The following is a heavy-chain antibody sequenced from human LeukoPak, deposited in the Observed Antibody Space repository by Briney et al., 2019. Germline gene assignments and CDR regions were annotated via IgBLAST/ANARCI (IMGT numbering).Heavy chain of an antibody. V-gene: IGHV4-4*07. D-gene: IGHD6-19*01. CDR1: VGSISNYH. CDR3: ARDRGSSGRADL. J-gene: IGHJ5*02. CDR2: IYSDGAT. Sequence: SETLSLTCTISVGSISNYHWSWLRQPAGKGPEWIGRIYSDGATNFNPSLKSRVSMSVDTSKNQISLKLSSVTAADTAVYYCARDRGSSGRADLWGQGTLVTVSS.